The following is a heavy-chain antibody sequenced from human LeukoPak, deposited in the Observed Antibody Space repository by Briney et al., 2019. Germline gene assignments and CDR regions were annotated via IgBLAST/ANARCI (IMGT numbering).Heavy chain of an antibody. D-gene: IGHD2-15*01. CDR2: INPSGGST. V-gene: IGHV1-46*01. Sequence: ASVKVSCKASGYTFTGYYMHWVRQAPGQGLEWMGIINPSGGSTSYAQKFQGRVTMTRDMSTSTVYMELSSLRSEDTAVYYCARRIGRYYYMDVWGKGTTVTVSS. J-gene: IGHJ6*03. CDR3: ARRIGRYYYMDV. CDR1: GYTFTGYY.